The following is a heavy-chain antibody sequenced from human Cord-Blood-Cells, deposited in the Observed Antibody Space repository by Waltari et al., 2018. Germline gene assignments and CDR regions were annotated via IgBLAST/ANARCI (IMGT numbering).Heavy chain of an antibody. CDR1: GGSFSGYY. J-gene: IGHJ4*02. Sequence: QVQLQQWGAGLLKPSEPLSITCAVYGGSFSGYYWRWIRQPPGKGLEWIGEINHSGSTNYNPSLKSRVTISVDTSKNQFSLKLSSVTAADTAVYYCARVGGGYSYGFLDYWGQGTLVTVSS. CDR3: ARVGGGYSYGFLDY. CDR2: INHSGST. D-gene: IGHD5-18*01. V-gene: IGHV4-34*01.